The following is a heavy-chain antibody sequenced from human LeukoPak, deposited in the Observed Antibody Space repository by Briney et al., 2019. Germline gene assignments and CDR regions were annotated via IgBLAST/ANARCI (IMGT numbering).Heavy chain of an antibody. J-gene: IGHJ4*02. CDR1: GFTVSSNY. CDR3: ARVGDGYSAFDY. D-gene: IGHD5-24*01. Sequence: TGGSLRHSCAASGFTVSSNYMSWVRQAPGKGLEWVSVIYSGGSTYYADSVKGRFTISRDNSKNTLYLQMNSLRAEDTAVYYCARVGDGYSAFDYWGQGTLVTVSS. CDR2: IYSGGST. V-gene: IGHV3-53*01.